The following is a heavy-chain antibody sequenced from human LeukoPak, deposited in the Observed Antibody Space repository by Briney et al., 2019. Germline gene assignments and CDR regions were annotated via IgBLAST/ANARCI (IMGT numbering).Heavy chain of an antibody. D-gene: IGHD3-22*01. J-gene: IGHJ5*02. Sequence: SETLSLTCAVYGGSFSGYYWSWIRQPPGKGLEWIGEINHSGSTNYNPSLKSRVTISVDRSKNQFSLKLSSVTAADTAVYYCARDRYYYDSSAWFDPWGQGTLVTVSS. V-gene: IGHV4-34*01. CDR1: GGSFSGYY. CDR2: INHSGST. CDR3: ARDRYYYDSSAWFDP.